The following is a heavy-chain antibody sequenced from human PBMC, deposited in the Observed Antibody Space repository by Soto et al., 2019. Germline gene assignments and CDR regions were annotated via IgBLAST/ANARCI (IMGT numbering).Heavy chain of an antibody. V-gene: IGHV4-59*12. D-gene: IGHD2-15*01. CDR1: GGSISSYY. CDR2: IYYSGRT. CDR3: ARWVEVSLDYFDS. J-gene: IGHJ4*02. Sequence: PSETLSLTCTVSGGSISSYYWSWIRQPPGKGLEWIGYIYYSGRTHYNPSLKSRVAISVDTSKNQFSLYLNSVTAADTAVYYCARWVEVSLDYFDSWGQGTLVTVSS.